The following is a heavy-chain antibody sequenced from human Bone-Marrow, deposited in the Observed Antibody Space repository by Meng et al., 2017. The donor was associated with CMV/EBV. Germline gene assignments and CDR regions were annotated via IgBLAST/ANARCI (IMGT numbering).Heavy chain of an antibody. J-gene: IGHJ3*02. D-gene: IGHD1-26*01. CDR1: GYTFTGYY. CDR3: ARDSTPVGDPDAFDI. V-gene: IGHV1-2*02. CDR2: INPNSGGT. Sequence: ASVKVSCKASGYTFTGYYMHWVRQAPGQGLEWMGWINPNSGGTNYAQKFQGRVTMTRDTSISTAYMELSSVTAADTAVYYCARDSTPVGDPDAFDIWGQGTMVTVSS.